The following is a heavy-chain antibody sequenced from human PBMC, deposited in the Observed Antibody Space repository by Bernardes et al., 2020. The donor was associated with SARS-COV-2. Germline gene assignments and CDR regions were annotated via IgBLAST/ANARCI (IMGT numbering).Heavy chain of an antibody. CDR2: ISSNGGST. D-gene: IGHD1-26*01. CDR1: GFTFSSYA. J-gene: IGHJ6*02. CDR3: ARELPLSGYYYGMDV. V-gene: IGHV3-64*01. Sequence: GGSLRLSCAAYGFTFSSYAMHWVRQAPGKGLECVSAISSNGGSTYYANSVKGRFTISRDNSKNTLYLQMGSLRAEDMAVYYCARELPLSGYYYGMDVWGQGTTVTVS.